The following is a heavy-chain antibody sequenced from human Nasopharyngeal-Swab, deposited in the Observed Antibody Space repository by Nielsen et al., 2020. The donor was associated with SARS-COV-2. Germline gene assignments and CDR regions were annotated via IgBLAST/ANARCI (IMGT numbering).Heavy chain of an antibody. CDR3: ARGSGYEDDAFDI. Sequence: GESLKISCAASGFTFSSYSMNWVRQAPGKGLEWVSYISSSSSYIYYADSVKGRFTISRDNAKNSLYLQMNSLRAEDTAVYYCARGSGYEDDAFDIWGQGTMVTVSS. V-gene: IGHV3-21*05. J-gene: IGHJ3*02. D-gene: IGHD3-22*01. CDR1: GFTFSSYS. CDR2: ISSSSSYI.